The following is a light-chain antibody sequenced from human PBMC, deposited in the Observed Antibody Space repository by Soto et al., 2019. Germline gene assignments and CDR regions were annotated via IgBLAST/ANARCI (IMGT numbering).Light chain of an antibody. CDR3: QKYDSLPFT. V-gene: IGKV1-27*01. CDR2: AAS. J-gene: IGKJ3*01. Sequence: DIQMTQSPSSLSASVGDGVTITCRASQDISNYLAWFQQRPGKPPKLLIYAASTLESGVPSRFSGGRSGTDFTLSISSLQPEDVATFYCQKYDSLPFTFGPGTKVAIK. CDR1: QDISNY.